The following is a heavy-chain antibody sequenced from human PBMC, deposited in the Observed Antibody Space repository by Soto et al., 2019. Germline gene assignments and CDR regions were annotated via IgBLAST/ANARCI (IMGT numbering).Heavy chain of an antibody. CDR2: ISYDGSNK. J-gene: IGHJ4*02. CDR3: AKGRMITFGGVIAS. D-gene: IGHD3-16*01. CDR1: GFTFGSYG. Sequence: QVQLVESGGGVVQTGRSLRLSCAASGFTFGSYGMHWVRQAPGKGLEWVAVISYDGSNKYYADSVKGRFTISRDNSKNTLYLQMNSLRAEDTAVYYCAKGRMITFGGVIASWGQGTLVTVSS. V-gene: IGHV3-30*18.